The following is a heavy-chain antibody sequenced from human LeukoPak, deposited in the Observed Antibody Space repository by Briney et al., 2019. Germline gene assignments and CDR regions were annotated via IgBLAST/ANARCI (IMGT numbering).Heavy chain of an antibody. V-gene: IGHV1-69*05. CDR3: ARDKDDYSNEDYYYYRDV. CDR1: GGTFSIYA. J-gene: IGHJ6*03. CDR2: TITIFGTA. Sequence: ASVKVSCKASGGTFSIYATSWVRHAPGQGSEWMGGTITIFGTANYAQKFQGRVTITTDESTSTDYMELSSLRSEDRAVYYCARDKDDYSNEDYYYYRDVWGKGTTVSVSS. D-gene: IGHD4-11*01.